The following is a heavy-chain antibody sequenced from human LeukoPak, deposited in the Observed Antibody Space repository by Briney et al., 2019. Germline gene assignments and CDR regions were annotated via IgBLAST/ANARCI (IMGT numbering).Heavy chain of an antibody. Sequence: NPSETMSLTCTVSGGSISSSAYSWGWIRQPPGKGFDWIGNIYDNGNTYYNPSLKSRVTISVDTSKNQFSLQLNSVTAADTAVYYCARQYGPGYSSTWYFDYWGQGTLVTVSS. CDR3: ARQYGPGYSSTWYFDY. V-gene: IGHV4-39*01. CDR1: GGSISSSAYS. D-gene: IGHD6-13*01. J-gene: IGHJ4*02. CDR2: IYDNGNT.